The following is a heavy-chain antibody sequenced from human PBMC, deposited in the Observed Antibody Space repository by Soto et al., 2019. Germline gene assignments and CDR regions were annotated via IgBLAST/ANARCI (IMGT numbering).Heavy chain of an antibody. CDR2: INPSGGYT. V-gene: IGHV1-46*01. CDR1: GYTFTSYY. D-gene: IGHD3-16*02. J-gene: IGHJ4*02. Sequence: ASVKVSCKASGYTFTSYYMNWVRQAPGQGLEWLGIINPSGGYTTYAQRFLGRVTMTSDTSTSTVHMELGSLRAEDTAVYYCAKDRVRLGELSLLGYFDYWGQGTLVTVSS. CDR3: AKDRVRLGELSLLGYFDY.